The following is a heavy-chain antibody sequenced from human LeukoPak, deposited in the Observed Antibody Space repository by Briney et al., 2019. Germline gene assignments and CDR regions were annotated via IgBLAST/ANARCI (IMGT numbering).Heavy chain of an antibody. J-gene: IGHJ6*02. CDR1: GFTLRSYD. D-gene: IGHD2-2*01. V-gene: IGHV3-21*01. CDR2: TSGSGVNS. Sequence: KSGGSLRLSCAASGFTLRSYDMSWVRQAPGKGLEWVAATSGSGVNSYYADSVKGRFTISRDNAKNSLYLQMNSLRAEDTAVYYCARDGGWEVPAATVYYYYGMDVWGQGTTVTVSS. CDR3: ARDGGWEVPAATVYYYYGMDV.